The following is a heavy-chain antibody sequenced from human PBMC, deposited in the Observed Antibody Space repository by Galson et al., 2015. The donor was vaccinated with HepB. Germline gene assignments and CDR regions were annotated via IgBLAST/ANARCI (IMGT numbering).Heavy chain of an antibody. J-gene: IGHJ4*02. Sequence: SETLSLTCIVSGASFSSSNYYWGWVRQPPGKGLEWIGTIHSSGSPYYNPSLSSRSTISVDTSKSQFSLKLSSVTAADTAVYYCARHHTTGWYYFDNWGQGTLV. CDR2: IHSSGSP. V-gene: IGHV4-39*01. D-gene: IGHD1-1*01. CDR1: GASFSSSNYY. CDR3: ARHHTTGWYYFDN.